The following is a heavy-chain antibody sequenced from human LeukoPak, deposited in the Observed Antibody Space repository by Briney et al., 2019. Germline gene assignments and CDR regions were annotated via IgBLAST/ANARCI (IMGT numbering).Heavy chain of an antibody. CDR2: INPNSGAA. J-gene: IGHJ3*02. Sequence: ASVKVSCKASGYTFNTFSGYYMHWVRQAPGQGLEWVGRINPNSGAANSAQKFQDRVGMTRDTSISTVYMELSSLRSDDTAVYYCARDQGNDAFDIWGQGTMVTAS. CDR1: GYTFNTFSGYY. V-gene: IGHV1-2*06. CDR3: ARDQGNDAFDI.